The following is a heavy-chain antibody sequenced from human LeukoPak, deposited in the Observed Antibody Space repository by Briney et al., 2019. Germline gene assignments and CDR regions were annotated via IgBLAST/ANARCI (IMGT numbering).Heavy chain of an antibody. CDR1: GFTFSSYA. V-gene: IGHV3-23*01. D-gene: IGHD6-13*01. J-gene: IGHJ5*02. CDR2: ISGSGGST. Sequence: GGSLRLSCAASGFTFSSYAMSWVRQAPGKGLEWVSAISGSGGSTYYADSVKGRFTISRDNSKDTLYLQMNSLRAEDTAVYYCAKKMRIAAGTGGWFDPWGQGTLVTVSS. CDR3: AKKMRIAAGTGGWFDP.